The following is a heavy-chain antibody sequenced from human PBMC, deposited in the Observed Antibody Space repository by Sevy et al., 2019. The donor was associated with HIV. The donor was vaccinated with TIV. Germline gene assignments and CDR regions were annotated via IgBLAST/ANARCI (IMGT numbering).Heavy chain of an antibody. V-gene: IGHV3-48*03. CDR1: GFIFSSYE. J-gene: IGHJ4*01. D-gene: IGHD2-21*02. CDR2: ISQSGSSV. Sequence: GGSLRLSCAASGFIFSSYEMNWVRQAPGKGLEWVSSISQSGSSVYYSDFVKGRFNISRDNAKNSLYLQMNSLRAEDTAVYYCTRDLPPSATAVAHFDYWGQGTLVTVSS. CDR3: TRDLPPSATAVAHFDY.